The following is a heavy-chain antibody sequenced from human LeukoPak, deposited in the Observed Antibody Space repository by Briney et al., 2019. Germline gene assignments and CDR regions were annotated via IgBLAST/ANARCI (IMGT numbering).Heavy chain of an antibody. Sequence: SETLSLTCAVYGGSFSGYYWSWIRQPPGKGLEWIGEINHSGSTNCNPSLKSRVTISVDTSKNQFSLKLSSVTAADTAVYYCARVAAAGTSNWFDPWGQGTLVTVSS. CDR3: ARVAAAGTSNWFDP. V-gene: IGHV4-34*01. D-gene: IGHD6-13*01. CDR2: INHSGST. CDR1: GGSFSGYY. J-gene: IGHJ5*02.